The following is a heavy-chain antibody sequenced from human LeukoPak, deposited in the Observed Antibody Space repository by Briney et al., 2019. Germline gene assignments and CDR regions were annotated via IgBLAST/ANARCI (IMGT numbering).Heavy chain of an antibody. CDR3: ARAAGDSYGYRYYFDY. CDR2: INPNGGST. CDR1: GYTFTSYY. D-gene: IGHD5-18*01. Sequence: GASVKVSCKSSGYTFTSYYMHWVRQAPGQGLEWVGLINPNGGSTTYAQRFQGRVTMTRDTSTSTVYTELSNLRSEDTAVYYCARAAGDSYGYRYYFDYWGQGTLVTVSS. V-gene: IGHV1-46*01. J-gene: IGHJ4*02.